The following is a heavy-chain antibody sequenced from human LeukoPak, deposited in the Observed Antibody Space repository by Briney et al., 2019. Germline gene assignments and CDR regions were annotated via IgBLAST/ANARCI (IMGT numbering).Heavy chain of an antibody. V-gene: IGHV4-59*01. CDR2: IYYSGST. CDR1: GGSISSYY. D-gene: IGHD3-22*01. CDR3: ARGTNYYDSSGYYSGWFDP. J-gene: IGHJ5*02. Sequence: SGTLSLTCTVSGGSISSYYWSWIRQPPGKGLEWIGYIYYSGSTNYNPSLKSRVTISVDTSKNQFSLKLSSVTAADTAVYYCARGTNYYDSSGYYSGWFDPWGQGTLVTVSS.